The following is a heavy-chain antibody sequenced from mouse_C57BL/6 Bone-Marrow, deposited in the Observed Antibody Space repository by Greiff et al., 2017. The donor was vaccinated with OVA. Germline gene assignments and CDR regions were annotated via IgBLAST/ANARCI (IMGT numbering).Heavy chain of an antibody. CDR1: GYTFTDYY. CDR2: IYPGSGNT. Sequence: QVQLKESGAELVRPGASVKLSCKASGYTFTDYYINWVKQRPGQGLEWIARIYPGSGNTYYNEKFKGKATLTAEKSSSTAYMQLSSLTSEDSAVYFCARGRGLRPLYYYAMDYWGQGTSVTVSS. V-gene: IGHV1-76*01. J-gene: IGHJ4*01. CDR3: ARGRGLRPLYYYAMDY. D-gene: IGHD2-4*01.